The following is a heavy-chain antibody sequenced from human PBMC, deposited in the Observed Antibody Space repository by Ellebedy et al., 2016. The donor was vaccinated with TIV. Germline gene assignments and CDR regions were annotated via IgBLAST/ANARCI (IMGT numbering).Heavy chain of an antibody. V-gene: IGHV1-69*06. D-gene: IGHD6-13*01. J-gene: IGHJ4*02. CDR2: VIPMFGTV. Sequence: SVKVSXXASGGTFSNYAVSWVRQAPGQGLEWMGGVIPMFGTVEYAQKFQGRVMITADKSTNTAYMEVSSLRSEDTAVYYCAKPTALWQQLAHYFDHWGQGTLVTVSS. CDR1: GGTFSNYA. CDR3: AKPTALWQQLAHYFDH.